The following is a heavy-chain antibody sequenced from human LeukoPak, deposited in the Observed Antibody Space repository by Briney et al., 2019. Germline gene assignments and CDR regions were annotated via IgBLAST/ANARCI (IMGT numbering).Heavy chain of an antibody. CDR1: GGSISSGGYS. Sequence: PSETLSLTCAVSGGSISSGGYSWSWIRQPPGKGLEWIGYIYHSGSTYYNPSLKSRVTISVDRSKNQFSLKLSSVTAADTAVYYCAREGGSSGYLFDYWGQGTLVTVSS. J-gene: IGHJ4*02. CDR2: IYHSGST. D-gene: IGHD3-22*01. CDR3: AREGGSSGYLFDY. V-gene: IGHV4-30-2*01.